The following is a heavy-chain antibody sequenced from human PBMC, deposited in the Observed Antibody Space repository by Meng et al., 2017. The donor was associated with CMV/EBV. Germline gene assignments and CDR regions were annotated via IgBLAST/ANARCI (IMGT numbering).Heavy chain of an antibody. CDR2: IIPIFGTA. Sequence: VKVSCKASGGTFSSYAISWVRQAPGQGLEWMGGIIPIFGTANYAQKFQGRVTIPTDESTSTAYMELSSLRSEDTAVYYCASCSTSCYIGWYFDLWGRGTLVTVSS. V-gene: IGHV1-69*05. CDR3: ASCSTSCYIGWYFDL. J-gene: IGHJ2*01. D-gene: IGHD2-2*02. CDR1: GGTFSSYA.